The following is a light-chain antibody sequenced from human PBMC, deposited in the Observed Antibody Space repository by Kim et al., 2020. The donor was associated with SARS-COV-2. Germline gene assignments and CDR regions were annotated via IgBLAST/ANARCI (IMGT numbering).Light chain of an antibody. CDR3: STYASTSTWV. Sequence: GQRITISCTGASNNVGSNYYDCWYQQHPVNAPKLMLYDVGKRPSGVSSRFSGSKSGNTASLTSSGLQAEDEADYCCSTYASTSTWVFGGGTQLTVL. CDR1: SNNVGSNYY. V-gene: IGLV2-14*04. J-gene: IGLJ3*02. CDR2: DVG.